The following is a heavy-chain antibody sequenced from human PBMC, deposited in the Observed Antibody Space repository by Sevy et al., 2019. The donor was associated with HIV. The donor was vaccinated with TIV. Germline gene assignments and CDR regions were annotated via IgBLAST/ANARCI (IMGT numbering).Heavy chain of an antibody. V-gene: IGHV5-51*01. D-gene: IGHD3-22*01. J-gene: IGHJ4*02. CDR3: ARRNYDRSGDYYDAPVFDY. CDR1: EFTFTSYW. Sequence: GESLKISCKGSEFTFTSYWIGWVRQMPGKGLEWMGIIYPGDSDTRDSPSFQGQVTISADKSISTAYLQWSSLKASDTAMYYCARRNYDRSGDYYDAPVFDYWGQGTLVTVS. CDR2: IYPGDSDT.